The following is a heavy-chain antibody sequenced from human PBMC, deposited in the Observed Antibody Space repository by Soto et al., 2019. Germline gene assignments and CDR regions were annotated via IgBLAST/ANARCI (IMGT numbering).Heavy chain of an antibody. Sequence: ASVKVSCKASGFTFTSSAVQWVRQARGQRLEWIGWIVVGSGNTNYAQKFQERVTITRDMSTSTAYMELSSLRSEDTAVYYCAADGIAARTSDYWGQGTLVTVYS. D-gene: IGHD6-6*01. CDR2: IVVGSGNT. CDR1: GFTFTSSA. CDR3: AADGIAARTSDY. V-gene: IGHV1-58*01. J-gene: IGHJ4*02.